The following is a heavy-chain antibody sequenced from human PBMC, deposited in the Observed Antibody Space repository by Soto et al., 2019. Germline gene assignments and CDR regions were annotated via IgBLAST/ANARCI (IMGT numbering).Heavy chain of an antibody. Sequence: SVKVSCKASGGTFSSYVISWVLQAPGQGLEWMGGIIPIFGTANYAQKFQGRVTITADESTSTAYMELSSLRSEDTAVYYCARVLSARGTQGGSAQASSAFDIWGQGTMVTVSS. J-gene: IGHJ3*02. D-gene: IGHD3-10*01. CDR3: ARVLSARGTQGGSAQASSAFDI. CDR2: IIPIFGTA. CDR1: GGTFSSYV. V-gene: IGHV1-69*13.